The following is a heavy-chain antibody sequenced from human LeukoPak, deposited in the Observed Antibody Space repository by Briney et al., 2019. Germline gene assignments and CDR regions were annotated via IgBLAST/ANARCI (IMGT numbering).Heavy chain of an antibody. CDR1: GGSISSSNW. V-gene: IGHV4-4*02. CDR3: ARSYGDYGLGYYYFDY. D-gene: IGHD4-17*01. Sequence: SGTLSLTCAVSGGSISSSNWWSWVRQPPGKGLEWIGEIHHSGSTNYNPSLKSRVTISVDKSKNQFSLKLSSVTAADTAVYYCARSYGDYGLGYYYFDYWGQGTLVTVSS. J-gene: IGHJ4*02. CDR2: IHHSGST.